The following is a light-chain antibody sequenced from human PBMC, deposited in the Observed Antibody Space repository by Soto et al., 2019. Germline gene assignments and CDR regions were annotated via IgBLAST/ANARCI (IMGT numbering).Light chain of an antibody. CDR2: EDN. CDR1: SGSIASNY. CDR3: QSYHSGNVV. V-gene: IGLV6-57*04. J-gene: IGLJ2*01. Sequence: NFMLTQPHSVSESPGKTVTISCTRSSGSIASNYVQWYQQRPGSAPTPVIYEDNERPSGVPDRFSGSIDSSSNSASLTISGLKTDDEADYYCQSYHSGNVVFGGGTKVT.